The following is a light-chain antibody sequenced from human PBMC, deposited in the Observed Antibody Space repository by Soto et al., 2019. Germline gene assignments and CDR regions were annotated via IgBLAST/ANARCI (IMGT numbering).Light chain of an antibody. V-gene: IGKV1-39*01. CDR3: QQSHASPRT. CDR1: QSIGSS. Sequence: DVRMTQSPSSLSASVGDRVTITCRASQSIGSSLNWYQQKPGKAPKVLIYAASSLQSGVPSRFTGSGSGTDFTLTISSLQPEDFASYYCQQSHASPRTFGQGTKLEIK. J-gene: IGKJ2*01. CDR2: AAS.